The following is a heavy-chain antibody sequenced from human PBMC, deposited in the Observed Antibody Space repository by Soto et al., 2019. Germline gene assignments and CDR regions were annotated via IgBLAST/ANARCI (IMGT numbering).Heavy chain of an antibody. CDR2: INSGSSSI. CDR1: GFTFSYNS. V-gene: IGHV3-48*02. Sequence: EVQLVESGGGLVQPGGSLRLSCAASGFTFSYNSMNWVRQAPGKGLEWVSYINSGSSSIYYADSVKGRFTISRDNAKNSLYLQMNSLRDEDTAVYFCARGRAGYGGNLDYWGQETLVTVSS. D-gene: IGHD5-12*01. CDR3: ARGRAGYGGNLDY. J-gene: IGHJ4*02.